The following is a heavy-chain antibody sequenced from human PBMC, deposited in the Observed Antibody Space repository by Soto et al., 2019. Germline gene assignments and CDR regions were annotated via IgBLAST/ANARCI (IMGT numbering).Heavy chain of an antibody. CDR2: IYYSGST. CDR1: GGSISPGGYL. D-gene: IGHD3-10*01. Sequence: ASEARSLPRTGSGGSISPGGYLLCWVRQDPGKGLEWIGYIYYSGSTYYNPSLKSRVTISVDTSKNQFSLKLSSVTAADTAVYYCARDLFGDYYGSGSPYGMDVWGQGTTVTVSS. V-gene: IGHV4-31*02. J-gene: IGHJ6*02. CDR3: ARDLFGDYYGSGSPYGMDV.